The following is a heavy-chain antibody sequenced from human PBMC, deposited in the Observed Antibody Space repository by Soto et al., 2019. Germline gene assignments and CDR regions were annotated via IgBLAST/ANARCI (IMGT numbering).Heavy chain of an antibody. J-gene: IGHJ4*02. CDR1: GYTFVNYE. Sequence: QVQLVQSGAEVKKPGASVKVSCKASGYTFVNYEINWVRQATGQGLEWLGWMNPHSGDTFYAQNFQGRVTTTRNTSITTAYMELNSLKSEDTAGYYCARRQAMDYWGQGTLVTVSS. CDR2: MNPHSGDT. CDR3: ARRQAMDY. V-gene: IGHV1-8*01.